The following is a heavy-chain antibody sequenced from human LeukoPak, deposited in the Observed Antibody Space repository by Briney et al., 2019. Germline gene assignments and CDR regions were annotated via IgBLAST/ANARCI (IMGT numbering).Heavy chain of an antibody. CDR2: IHYSGAT. V-gene: IGHV4-59*08. J-gene: IGHJ4*02. CDR3: ATLRGASTAVFNS. CDR1: GGSINYDY. D-gene: IGHD2-21*02. Sequence: SETLSLTCTVSGGSINYDYWSWIRQSPGKRLEWIGYIHYSGATNYSPSLNSRVTISVDTSKNQFSLKLSSVTAADTALYYCATLRGASTAVFNSWGQGTLVTVSS.